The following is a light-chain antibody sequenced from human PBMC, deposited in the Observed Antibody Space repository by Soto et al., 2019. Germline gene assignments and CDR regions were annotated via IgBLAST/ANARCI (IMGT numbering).Light chain of an antibody. V-gene: IGKV1-39*01. Sequence: DIQLTQSPSSLSASVGDRVTITCRASQPISSHLNWFQQKPGKAPRLLIYAGSRLLGGVPLRFSSSGSGPDFTLTISSRQPEDFATYFCQKSYTIPWTCGQGTKVELK. CDR3: QKSYTIPWT. J-gene: IGKJ1*01. CDR1: QPISSH. CDR2: AGS.